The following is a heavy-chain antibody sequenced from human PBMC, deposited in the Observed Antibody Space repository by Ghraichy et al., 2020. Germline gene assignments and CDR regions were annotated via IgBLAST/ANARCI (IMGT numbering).Heavy chain of an antibody. V-gene: IGHV4-30-4*07. Sequence: SETLSLTCVVTGGSISSGGYSWNWIRQPPGKGLEWIGYIYYTGSSYCNPSLKSRVSISIDRSTNQFSLELSAVTAADTAVYYCASDGYSGYTGYGAFDIWGQGTMVTVSS. CDR1: GGSISSGGYS. J-gene: IGHJ3*02. CDR2: IYYTGSS. D-gene: IGHD5-12*01. CDR3: ASDGYSGYTGYGAFDI.